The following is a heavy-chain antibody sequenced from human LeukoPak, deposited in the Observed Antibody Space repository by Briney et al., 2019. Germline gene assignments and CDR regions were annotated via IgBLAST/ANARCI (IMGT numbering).Heavy chain of an antibody. CDR2: INWNGVTL. CDR3: AREGDTVTNWYAP. Sequence: GGSLRLSCAASGFTFDDYGMSWVRLVPGKGLEWVSGINWNGVTLGYADSVKGRFTISRDNAKNSLYLQMNSLRVEDTAVYYCAREGDTVTNWYAPWGQGTLVTVSS. CDR1: GFTFDDYG. D-gene: IGHD4-17*01. V-gene: IGHV3-20*04. J-gene: IGHJ5*02.